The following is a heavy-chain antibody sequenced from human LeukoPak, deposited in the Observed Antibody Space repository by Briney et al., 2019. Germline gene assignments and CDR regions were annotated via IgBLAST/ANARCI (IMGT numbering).Heavy chain of an antibody. CDR2: IYSRVT. J-gene: IGHJ5*02. CDR3: ARDSGTTGEVKFDP. CDR1: GGSISNYY. Sequence: SETLSLTCTVSGGSISNYYLSWIRQPAGKGLEWIGRIYSRVTTYNPSLKSRVTMSADTSGNHVSLTLNSVTAADTAVYYCARDSGTTGEVKFDPWGQGTLVTVSS. V-gene: IGHV4-4*07. D-gene: IGHD3-10*01.